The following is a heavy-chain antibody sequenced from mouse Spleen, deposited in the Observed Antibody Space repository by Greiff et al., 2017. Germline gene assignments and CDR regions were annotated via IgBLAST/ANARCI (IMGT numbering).Heavy chain of an antibody. D-gene: IGHD1-1*02. V-gene: IGHV5-9-3*01. CDR1: GFTFSSYA. CDR2: ISSGGSYT. Sequence: EVQRVESGGGLVKPGGSLKLSCAASGFTFSSYAMTWVRQTPEKRLEWVATISSGGSYTYYPDSVKGRFTISRDNAKNTLYLQMSSLRSEDTAMYYCARHGGTPHYFDYWGQGTTLTVSS. J-gene: IGHJ2*01. CDR3: ARHGGTPHYFDY.